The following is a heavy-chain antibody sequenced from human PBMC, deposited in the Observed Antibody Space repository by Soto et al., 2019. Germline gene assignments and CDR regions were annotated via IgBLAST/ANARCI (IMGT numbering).Heavy chain of an antibody. Sequence: ESGGGLVQPGGSLRLSCAASGFTFSSYAMSWVRQAPGKGLEWVSTINRSGSTFYADSVKGRFTISRDNSKNTLFLQMNSLRAEDTAVYFCAKRWFGVPTSYFFDYWGQGTLVTVSS. D-gene: IGHD3-16*01. CDR2: INRSGST. CDR1: GFTFSSYA. J-gene: IGHJ4*02. CDR3: AKRWFGVPTSYFFDY. V-gene: IGHV3-23*01.